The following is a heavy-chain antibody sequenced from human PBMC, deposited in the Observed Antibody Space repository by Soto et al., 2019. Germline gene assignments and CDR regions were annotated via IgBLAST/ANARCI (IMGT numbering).Heavy chain of an antibody. CDR2: INPNSGGT. J-gene: IGHJ4*02. V-gene: IGHV1-2*02. CDR3: ARDKGDYYDSSGYYYDY. Sequence: ASVKVSCKAAGYTFTGYYMHWVRQAPGQGLEWMGWINPNSGGTNYAQKFQGRVTMTRDTSISTANMELSRLRSDDTAVYYCARDKGDYYDSSGYYYDYWGQGTLVTVSS. D-gene: IGHD3-22*01. CDR1: GYTFTGYY.